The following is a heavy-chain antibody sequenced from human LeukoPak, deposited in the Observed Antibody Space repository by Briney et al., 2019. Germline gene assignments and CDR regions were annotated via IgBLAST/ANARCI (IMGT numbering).Heavy chain of an antibody. CDR2: IIPIFGTA. CDR1: GYTFTSYD. CDR3: ARMTTVTTVASWYFDL. V-gene: IGHV1-69*13. J-gene: IGHJ2*01. D-gene: IGHD4-11*01. Sequence: SVKVSCKASGYTFTSYDINWVRQATGQGLEWMGGIIPIFGTANYAQKFQGRVTITADESTSTAYMELSSLRSEDTAVYYCARMTTVTTVASWYFDLWGRGTLVTVSS.